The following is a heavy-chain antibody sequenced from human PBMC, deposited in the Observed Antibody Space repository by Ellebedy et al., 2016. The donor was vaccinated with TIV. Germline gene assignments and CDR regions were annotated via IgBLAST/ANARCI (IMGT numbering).Heavy chain of an antibody. CDR3: ARDHCISTGCYAGVDY. Sequence: GESLKISCAASGFTFSRFAMHWVRQAPGKGLEWVAVISSDGNNNYYADSVKGRFTISRDNSKNTMYLQMSSLRADDTAVYYCARDHCISTGCYAGVDYWGQGTLVTVSS. CDR1: GFTFSRFA. J-gene: IGHJ4*02. V-gene: IGHV3-30-3*01. D-gene: IGHD2-2*01. CDR2: ISSDGNNN.